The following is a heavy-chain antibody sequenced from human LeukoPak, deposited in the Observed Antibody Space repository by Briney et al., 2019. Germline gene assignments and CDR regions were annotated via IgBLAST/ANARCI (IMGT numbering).Heavy chain of an antibody. CDR2: LSSSSSSI. CDR1: GLTFSSYS. CDR3: ARVGGSGFRYDYFDY. J-gene: IGHJ4*02. D-gene: IGHD3-22*01. V-gene: IGHV3-48*02. Sequence: GGSLRLSCAASGLTFSSYSMNWVRQAPGKGLEWVSYLSSSSSSIYYADSVKGRFIISRDNAKNSLFLQMNSLSDEDTALYYCARVGGSGFRYDYFDYWGRGTLVTVSS.